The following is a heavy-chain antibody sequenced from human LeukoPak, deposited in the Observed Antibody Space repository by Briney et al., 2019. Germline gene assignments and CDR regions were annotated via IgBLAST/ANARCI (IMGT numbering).Heavy chain of an antibody. J-gene: IGHJ6*03. Sequence: PSETLSLTCTVSGGSISSGSYYWSWIRQPAGKGLEWIGRIYTSGSTNYNPSLKSRATISVDTSKNQFSLKLSSVTAADTAVYYCARTYSYGFYYYYYMDVWGKGTTVTVSS. V-gene: IGHV4-61*02. CDR2: IYTSGST. CDR1: GGSISSGSYY. CDR3: ARTYSYGFYYYYYMDV. D-gene: IGHD5-18*01.